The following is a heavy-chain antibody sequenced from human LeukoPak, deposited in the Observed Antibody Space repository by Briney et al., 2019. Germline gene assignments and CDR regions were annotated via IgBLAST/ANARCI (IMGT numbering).Heavy chain of an antibody. CDR3: ARRGHGYGSPFDY. CDR1: GFTVSSNY. V-gene: IGHV3-66*04. Sequence: GGSLRLSCAASGFTVSSNYMNWVRQAPGKGLEWVSMIYPNGNTFYTNSVKGRFTIFRDNSKNTLDLQMSSLRVEDTAVYYCARRGHGYGSPFDYWGQGTLVTVSS. D-gene: IGHD5-18*01. J-gene: IGHJ4*02. CDR2: IYPNGNT.